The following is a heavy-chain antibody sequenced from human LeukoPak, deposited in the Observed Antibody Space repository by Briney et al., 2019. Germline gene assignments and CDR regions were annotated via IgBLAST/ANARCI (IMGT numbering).Heavy chain of an antibody. CDR1: GFTFGDYA. V-gene: IGHV3-49*04. D-gene: IGHD3-22*01. CDR2: IRSKAYGGTT. CDR3: TRDYYDSSGDPKPFDY. J-gene: IGHJ4*02. Sequence: GGSLRLSCTASGFTFGDYAMSWVRQAPGKGLEWVGFIRSKAYGGTTEYAASVKGRFTISRDDSKSIAYLQMNSLKTEDTAVYYCTRDYYDSSGDPKPFDYWGQGTLVTVSS.